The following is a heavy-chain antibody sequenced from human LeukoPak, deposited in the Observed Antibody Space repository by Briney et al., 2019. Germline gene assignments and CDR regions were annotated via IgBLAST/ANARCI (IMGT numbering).Heavy chain of an antibody. CDR2: IFPGHSQT. CDR3: ARHGTPVAAGSAFDI. D-gene: IGHD6-13*01. J-gene: IGHJ3*02. CDR1: GYRFTDYW. Sequence: GASLKISCQGSGYRFTDYWIGWVRQLPGKDLEGMGIIFPGHSQTKYSPSFQGQVTISADKSVSTAYLQWSSLRASDTAMYYCARHGTPVAAGSAFDIWGQGTMVTVSS. V-gene: IGHV5-51*01.